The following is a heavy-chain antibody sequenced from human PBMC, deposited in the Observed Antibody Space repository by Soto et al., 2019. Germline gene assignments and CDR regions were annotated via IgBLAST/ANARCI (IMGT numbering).Heavy chain of an antibody. J-gene: IGHJ3*02. D-gene: IGHD2-21*01. CDR2: ISSSSGTI. V-gene: IGHV3-48*03. Sequence: GGSLRLSCAASGFTFSTYEMSWVRQAPGKGLEWLSRISSSSGTIYYADSVKGRFTISRDNAKNSLFLQMNSLRAEDTALYYCTRNCGAECYHPSDDFDIWGQGTMVTVSS. CDR1: GFTFSTYE. CDR3: TRNCGAECYHPSDDFDI.